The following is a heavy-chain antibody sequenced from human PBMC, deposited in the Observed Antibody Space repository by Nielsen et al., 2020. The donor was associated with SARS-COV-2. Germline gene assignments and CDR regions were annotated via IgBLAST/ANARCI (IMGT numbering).Heavy chain of an antibody. CDR3: AREVDRALGPSFISRPNPREYYYHHGMDV. CDR1: GFIFSDYT. V-gene: IGHV3-21*01. Sequence: GGSLRLSCAASGFIFSDYTMNWVRQAPGKGLEWVSSISSSGRHINYADSLKGRFTIARDNAKKSLYLQMSSLRAEDTAVYYCAREVDRALGPSFISRPNPREYYYHHGMDVWGQGTTVTVSS. CDR2: ISSSGRHI. J-gene: IGHJ6*02. D-gene: IGHD5-18*01.